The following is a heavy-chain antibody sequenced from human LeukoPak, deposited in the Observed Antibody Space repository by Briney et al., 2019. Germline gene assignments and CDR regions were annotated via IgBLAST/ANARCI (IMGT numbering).Heavy chain of an antibody. CDR2: MNPNSGNT. D-gene: IGHD5-18*01. CDR1: GYTFTSYG. V-gene: IGHV1-8*02. Sequence: ASVKVSCKASGYTFTSYGISWVRQATGQGLEWMGWMNPNSGNTGYAQKFQGRVTMTRNTSISTAYMELSSLRSEDTAVYYCARAWIQLWPKLYYFDYWGQGTLVTVSS. J-gene: IGHJ4*02. CDR3: ARAWIQLWPKLYYFDY.